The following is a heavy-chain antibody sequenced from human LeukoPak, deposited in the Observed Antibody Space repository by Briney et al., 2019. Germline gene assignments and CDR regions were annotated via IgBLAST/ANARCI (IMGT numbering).Heavy chain of an antibody. D-gene: IGHD6-19*01. CDR2: IKEDGSEK. CDR1: GFTFSSYW. V-gene: IGHV3-7*01. J-gene: IGHJ4*02. Sequence: PGGSLRLSCAASGFTFSSYWRGWVRQAPGKGRGGVANIKEDGSEKYYVDSVKGRFTISRDNAKNSLYLQMNSLRAEDTAVYYCASLIAVAGTVDYWGQGTLVTVSS. CDR3: ASLIAVAGTVDY.